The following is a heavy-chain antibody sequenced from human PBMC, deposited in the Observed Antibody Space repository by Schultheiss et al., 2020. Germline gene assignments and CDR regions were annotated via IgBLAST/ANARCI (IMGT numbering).Heavy chain of an antibody. Sequence: GGSLRLSCAASGFTFSSYAMSWVRQAPGKGLEWVSGISGSGGSTYYADSVKGRFTISRDNSKNTLYLRMNSLRAEDTAVYYCAKNIVVVPAAPDYWGQGTLVTVSS. V-gene: IGHV3-23*01. CDR2: ISGSGGST. D-gene: IGHD2-2*01. CDR1: GFTFSSYA. J-gene: IGHJ4*02. CDR3: AKNIVVVPAAPDY.